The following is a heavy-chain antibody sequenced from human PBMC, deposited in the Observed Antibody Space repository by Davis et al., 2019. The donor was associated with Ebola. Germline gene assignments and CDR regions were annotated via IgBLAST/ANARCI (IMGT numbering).Heavy chain of an antibody. D-gene: IGHD2-15*01. CDR2: IIPIFGTA. V-gene: IGHV1-69*13. J-gene: IGHJ4*02. CDR3: ARDHCSGGRCYSVRYYFDY. Sequence: AASVKVSCKASGGTFSSYAISWVRQAPGQGLEWMGGIIPIFGTANYAQKFQGRLTITADESTSTAYMELGSLRSEDTAVYYCARDHCSGGRCYSVRYYFDYWGQGTLVTVSS. CDR1: GGTFSSYA.